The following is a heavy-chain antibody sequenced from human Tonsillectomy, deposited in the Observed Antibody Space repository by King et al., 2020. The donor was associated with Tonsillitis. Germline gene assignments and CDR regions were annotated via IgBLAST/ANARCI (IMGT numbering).Heavy chain of an antibody. J-gene: IGHJ4*02. CDR2: MYYSGST. V-gene: IGHV4-39*01. CDR3: AKLYTSSWYSSLNYFDY. D-gene: IGHD6-13*01. CDR1: GGSIRSSSYY. Sequence: QLQESGPGLVKTSETLSLTCTVSGGSIRSSSYYWGWIRQPPGKGLEWIGSMYYSGSTYYNPSLKSRVTVSVDTSKNQFSLRLSSVTPADTAVYYCAKLYTSSWYSSLNYFDYWGQGTLVTVSP.